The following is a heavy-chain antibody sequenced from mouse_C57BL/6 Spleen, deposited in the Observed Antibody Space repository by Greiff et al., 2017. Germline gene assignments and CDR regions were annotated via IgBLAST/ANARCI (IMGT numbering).Heavy chain of an antibody. CDR2: INPNNGGT. Sequence: EVMLQQSGPELVKPGASVKISCKASGYTFTDYYMNWVKQSHGQSLAWIGDINPNNGGTSYNQKFKGKATLTVDKSSSTAYMELRSLTSEDSAVYYCAREGGNLYFAYWGQGTTLTVSS. D-gene: IGHD2-1*01. CDR3: AREGGNLYFAY. CDR1: GYTFTDYY. J-gene: IGHJ2*01. V-gene: IGHV1-26*01.